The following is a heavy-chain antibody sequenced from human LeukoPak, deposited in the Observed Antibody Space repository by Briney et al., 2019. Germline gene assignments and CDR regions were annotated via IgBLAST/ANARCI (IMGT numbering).Heavy chain of an antibody. CDR2: INQDGSEQ. CDR3: VRGAGGMDY. J-gene: IGHJ4*02. D-gene: IGHD3-16*01. CDR1: GFTFSSSW. V-gene: IGHV3-7*05. Sequence: GGSLRLSCAASGFTFSSSWMSWVRQAPGKGLEWVANINQDGSEQYYVDSVKGRFTISRDNAKGSLYLQMNSLRDEDTAVYYCVRGAGGMDYWGQGALVTVSS.